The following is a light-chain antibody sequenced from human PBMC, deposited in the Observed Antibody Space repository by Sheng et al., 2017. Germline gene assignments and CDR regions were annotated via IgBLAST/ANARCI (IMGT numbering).Light chain of an antibody. CDR1: QSVLYSSNNKSY. CDR3: HQYYSTPYN. CDR2: WAS. Sequence: DIVMTQSPDSLAVSLGERATINCKSSQSVLYSSNNKSYLAWFQQKPGHPPNLLLYWASTRESGVPDRFSGSGSGTDFTLTISSLQAEDVAVYYCHQYYSTPYNFGQGTKLEIK. J-gene: IGKJ2*01. V-gene: IGKV4-1*01.